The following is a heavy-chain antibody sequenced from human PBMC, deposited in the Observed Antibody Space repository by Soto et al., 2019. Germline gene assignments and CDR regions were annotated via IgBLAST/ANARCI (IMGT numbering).Heavy chain of an antibody. Sequence: GASVKVSCKASGGTFSSYTISWLRQAPGQRLEWMGRINASIGITKYSQKFQGRVTITRDTSTSTVHMEVRSLRSDDTAVYYCAREGVAPYYYYGMDVWGQGTPVTVSS. CDR2: INASIGIT. V-gene: IGHV1-69*04. CDR1: GGTFSSYT. D-gene: IGHD5-12*01. CDR3: AREGVAPYYYYGMDV. J-gene: IGHJ6*02.